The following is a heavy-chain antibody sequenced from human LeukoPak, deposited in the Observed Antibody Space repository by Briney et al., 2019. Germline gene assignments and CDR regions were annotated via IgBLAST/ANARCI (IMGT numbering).Heavy chain of an antibody. CDR2: IDTDGSTA. D-gene: IGHD3-22*01. V-gene: IGHV3-74*01. J-gene: IGHJ4*02. Sequence: GGSLRLSCAASGFTLSTYWMHWVRQAPGKGLVWVSRIDTDGSTANYADSVKGRFTISRDNPKNTLYLQMNSLRAEDTAVYYCARDFHYYDSSGYNHWGQGTLVTVSS. CDR3: ARDFHYYDSSGYNH. CDR1: GFTLSTYW.